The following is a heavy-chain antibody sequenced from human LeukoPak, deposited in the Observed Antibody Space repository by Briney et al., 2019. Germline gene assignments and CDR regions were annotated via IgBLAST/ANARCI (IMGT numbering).Heavy chain of an antibody. D-gene: IGHD4-17*01. Sequence: GGSLRLSCTASGFTLTTYWLTWVRQAPGKWLEWVANIRPDGNEKYYVDSVKGRFTISRDNAENSLYLQMNSLRAEDTAIYYCATTSRTGTGLDYWGQGTLVTVSS. CDR2: IRPDGNEK. J-gene: IGHJ4*02. V-gene: IGHV3-7*01. CDR3: ATTSRTGTGLDY. CDR1: GFTLTTYW.